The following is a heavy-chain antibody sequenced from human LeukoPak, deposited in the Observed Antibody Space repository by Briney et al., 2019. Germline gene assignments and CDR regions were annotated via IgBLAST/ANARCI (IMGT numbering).Heavy chain of an antibody. CDR1: GYTFTSYD. Sequence: ASVKVSCKASGYTFTSYDINWVRQATGQGLEWMGWMNPNSGNTGYAQKFQGRVTMTRNTSISTAYMELSSLRSEDTAVYYCARDFPYCSGGSCYDYYYGMDVWGQGTTVTVSS. D-gene: IGHD2-15*01. V-gene: IGHV1-8*01. J-gene: IGHJ6*02. CDR3: ARDFPYCSGGSCYDYYYGMDV. CDR2: MNPNSGNT.